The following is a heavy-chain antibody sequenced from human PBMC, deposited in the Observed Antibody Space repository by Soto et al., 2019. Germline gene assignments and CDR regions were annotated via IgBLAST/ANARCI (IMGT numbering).Heavy chain of an antibody. CDR1: RYSFNHYW. J-gene: IGHJ4*01. D-gene: IGHD3-3*01. CDR2: IHPSDPDI. CDR3: ASPMKVFGVVFL. V-gene: IGHV5-51*01. Sequence: GESLKISCKGSRYSFNHYWVGWVRQKAGEGLEWMGMIHPSDPDITYSPSFKGQVTISADKSLSTAYLQWSSLKASDTAMYYCASPMKVFGVVFLWGQGTLVTVSS.